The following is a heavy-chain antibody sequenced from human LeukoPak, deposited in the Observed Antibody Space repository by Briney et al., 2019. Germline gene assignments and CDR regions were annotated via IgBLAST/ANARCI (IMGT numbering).Heavy chain of an antibody. D-gene: IGHD3-10*01. J-gene: IGHJ5*02. CDR2: IGTAGDT. V-gene: IGHV3-13*01. Sequence: GGSLRLSCAASGFTFSSYDMHWVRQATGKGLEWVSAIGTAGDTYYPGSVKGRFTISRDNAKNSLYLQMNSLRAEDTALYFCSREHSRVFDPWGQGTLVTVSS. CDR3: SREHSRVFDP. CDR1: GFTFSSYD.